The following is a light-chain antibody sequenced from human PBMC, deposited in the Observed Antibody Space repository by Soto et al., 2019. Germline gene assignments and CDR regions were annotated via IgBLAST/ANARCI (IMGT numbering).Light chain of an antibody. J-gene: IGLJ2*01. CDR1: SSDGGDFKY. CDR3: SSDSSSSTHVV. CDR2: DVT. Sequence: QSALTQPASVSGSPGRSGTISCTGSSSDGGDFKYVSWYQHLPVRAPKLIIYDVTNRPSGNSYRFSAHKSGRTASLTISGLQSEDEADYYCSSDSSSSTHVVFGGRTKLTV. V-gene: IGLV2-14*03.